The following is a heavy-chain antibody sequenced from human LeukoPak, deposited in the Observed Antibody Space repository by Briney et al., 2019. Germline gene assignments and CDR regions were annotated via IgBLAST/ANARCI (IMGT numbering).Heavy chain of an antibody. V-gene: IGHV1-18*01. Sequence: ASVKVSCKASGYTFTSYGISWVRQAPGQGLEWMGWISAYNGSTNYAQKLQGRVTMTTDTSTSTAYMELRSLRSDDTAVYYCARVGYDFWSGYPQRFDPWGQGTLVTVSS. D-gene: IGHD3-3*01. J-gene: IGHJ5*02. CDR1: GYTFTSYG. CDR2: ISAYNGST. CDR3: ARVGYDFWSGYPQRFDP.